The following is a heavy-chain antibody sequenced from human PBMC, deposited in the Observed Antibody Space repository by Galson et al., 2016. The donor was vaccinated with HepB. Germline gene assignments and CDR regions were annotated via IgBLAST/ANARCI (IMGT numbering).Heavy chain of an antibody. J-gene: IGHJ3*02. CDR2: ISTHNGNT. D-gene: IGHD3-22*01. CDR1: GYIFSNFG. CDR3: ARDSLPYYLESTGHSCEALDI. V-gene: IGHV1-18*01. Sequence: SVKVSCKASGYIFSNFGITWLRETPGQGLEWMGWISTHNGNTKYAPKVQGRVTMTTDTSTTTAYMELRRLRSDASAVYFCARDSLPYYLESTGHSCEALDIWGQGTTVTGS.